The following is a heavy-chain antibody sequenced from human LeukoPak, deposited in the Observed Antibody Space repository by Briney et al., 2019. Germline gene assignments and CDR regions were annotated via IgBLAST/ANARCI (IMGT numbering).Heavy chain of an antibody. CDR3: ARAASDYYDSSGYYYYFDY. V-gene: IGHV1-18*04. CDR2: ISAYNGNT. J-gene: IGHJ4*02. D-gene: IGHD3-22*01. CDR1: GYTFTGYY. Sequence: GASVKVSCKASGYTFTGYYMHWVRQAPGQGLEWMGWISAYNGNTNYAQKLQGRVTMTTDTSTSTAYMELRSLRSDDTAVYYCARAASDYYDSSGYYYYFDYWGQGTLVTVSS.